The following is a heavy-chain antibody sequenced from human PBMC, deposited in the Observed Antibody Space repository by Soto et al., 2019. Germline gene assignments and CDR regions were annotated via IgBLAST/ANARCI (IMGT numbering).Heavy chain of an antibody. CDR3: ARGIATGQLDP. Sequence: ASVKVSCKASGYTFTRYTMDWVRQAPGQRLEWMGWINPDNGNTKSSQKFQDRVIITRDTSASTAYMDLSSLRSEDTAVYYCARGIATGQLDPWGQGTLVTVSS. J-gene: IGHJ5*02. D-gene: IGHD2-15*01. CDR2: INPDNGNT. V-gene: IGHV1-3*01. CDR1: GYTFTRYT.